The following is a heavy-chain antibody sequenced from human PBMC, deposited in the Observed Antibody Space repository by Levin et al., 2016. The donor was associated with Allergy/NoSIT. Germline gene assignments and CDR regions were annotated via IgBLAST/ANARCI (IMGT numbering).Heavy chain of an antibody. Sequence: SETLSLTCTVSGGSISSYYWSWIRQPPGKGLEWIGYIYYSGSTNYNPSLKSRVTISVDTSKNQFSLKLSSVTAADTAVYYCARHQPANFLQLWLGGFDYWGQGTLVTVSS. J-gene: IGHJ4*02. D-gene: IGHD5-18*01. CDR1: GGSISSYY. CDR2: IYYSGST. V-gene: IGHV4-59*08. CDR3: ARHQPANFLQLWLGGFDY.